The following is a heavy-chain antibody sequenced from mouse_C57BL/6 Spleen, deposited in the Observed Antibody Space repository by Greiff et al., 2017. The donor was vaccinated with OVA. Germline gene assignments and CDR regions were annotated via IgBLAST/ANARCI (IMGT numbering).Heavy chain of an antibody. J-gene: IGHJ3*01. D-gene: IGHD2-1*01. CDR3: AIYYGNYEFAY. CDR1: GYAFSSSW. CDR2: IYPGDGDT. V-gene: IGHV1-82*01. Sequence: QVQLKESGPELVKPGASVKISCKASGYAFSSSWMNWVKQRPGKGLEWIGRIYPGDGDTNYNGKFKGKATLTADKSSSTAYMQLSSLTSEDSAVYFCAIYYGNYEFAYWGQGTLVTVSA.